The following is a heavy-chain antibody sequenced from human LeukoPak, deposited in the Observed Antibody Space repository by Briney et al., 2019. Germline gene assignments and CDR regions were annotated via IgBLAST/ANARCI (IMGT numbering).Heavy chain of an antibody. CDR1: GFSFSSYW. CDR3: AGDCSSTSCPRGYYYYMDV. V-gene: IGHV3-7*01. J-gene: IGHJ6*03. D-gene: IGHD2-2*01. CDR2: IRQDGSEK. Sequence: GGSLRLSCAASGFSFSSYWMSWVRQAPGKGLEWVANIRQDGSEKYYVDSVKGRFTIPRDNAKNSLYLQMNSLRAEDTAVYYCAGDCSSTSCPRGYYYYMDVWGKGTTVTVSS.